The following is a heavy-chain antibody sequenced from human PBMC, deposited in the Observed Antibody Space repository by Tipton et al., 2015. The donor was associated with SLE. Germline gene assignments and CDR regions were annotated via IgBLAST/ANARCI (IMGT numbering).Heavy chain of an antibody. J-gene: IGHJ4*02. CDR3: ARDLKNSAYDRRYFDY. CDR1: GFTFTNYA. D-gene: IGHD5-12*01. CDR2: IRARSATT. Sequence: SLRLSCAASGFTFTNYAMSWVRQAPGKGLEWISGIRARSATTYYADSVKGRFIISRDNAKNSLYLQMNSLRAEDTAVYYCARDLKNSAYDRRYFDYWGQGTLVTVSS. V-gene: IGHV3-23*01.